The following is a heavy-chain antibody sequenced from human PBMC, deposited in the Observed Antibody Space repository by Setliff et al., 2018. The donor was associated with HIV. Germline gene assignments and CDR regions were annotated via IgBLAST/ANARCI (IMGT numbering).Heavy chain of an antibody. CDR3: ARVRLTMIMMVDYFDQ. Sequence: SETLSLTCSVSGGSISNFYWSWIRQPPGKGLEWVGHIYSTGDTNYNPSLKSRVTLSADTSKNQLSLSLTSVTAADTAVYYCARVRLTMIMMVDYFDQWGQGTLVTSPQ. D-gene: IGHD3-22*01. J-gene: IGHJ4*02. CDR2: IYSTGDT. CDR1: GGSISNFY. V-gene: IGHV4-4*07.